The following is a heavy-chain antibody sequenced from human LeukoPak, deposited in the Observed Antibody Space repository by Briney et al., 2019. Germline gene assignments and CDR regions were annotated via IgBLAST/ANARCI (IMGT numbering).Heavy chain of an antibody. D-gene: IGHD3-9*01. CDR2: INGRGGSP. J-gene: IGHJ4*02. CDR1: GFTFSNYA. CDR3: AKTDPADWYYFDY. Sequence: SGGSLRLSCAASGFTFSNYAMNWVRQARGKGLEGVSSINGRGGSPFYADSVKGRFTISRDNSKNTLYLQMNTLRAEDTAVYYCAKTDPADWYYFDYWGQGTLVTVSA. V-gene: IGHV3-23*01.